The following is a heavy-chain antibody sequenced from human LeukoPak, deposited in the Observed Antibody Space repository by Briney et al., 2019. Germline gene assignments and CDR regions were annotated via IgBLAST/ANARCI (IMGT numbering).Heavy chain of an antibody. J-gene: IGHJ4*02. D-gene: IGHD1-26*01. CDR2: INNDGTDT. CDR3: VRGQSGPAE. V-gene: IGHV3-74*01. CDR1: GFTFSNHW. Sequence: GGSLRLSCAASGFTFSNHWMHWVRQAPGKGLVWVSRINNDGTDTVYADSVKGRFTISRDNAKNTLHLQKNSLRVEDTAIYYCVRGQSGPAEWGQGTLVTVSS.